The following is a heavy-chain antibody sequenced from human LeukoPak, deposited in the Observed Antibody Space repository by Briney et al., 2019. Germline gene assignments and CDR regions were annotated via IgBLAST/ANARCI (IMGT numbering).Heavy chain of an antibody. J-gene: IGHJ2*01. CDR1: GGSISDYY. CDR3: ARSPVTTIYCYFGL. V-gene: IGHV4-4*07. Sequence: PSETLSLTCTVSGGSISDYYWSWIRQPAGKGLEWIGRIFSSGSSNYNPSLRGRVTMSLDTSTNHFSLRLYSVTAADTAVYYCARSPVTTIYCYFGLWGRGTQVTVSS. D-gene: IGHD4-17*01. CDR2: IFSSGSS.